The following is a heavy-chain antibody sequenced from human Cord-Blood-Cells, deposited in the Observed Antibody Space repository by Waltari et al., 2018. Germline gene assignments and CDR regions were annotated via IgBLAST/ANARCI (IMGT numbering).Heavy chain of an antibody. D-gene: IGHD3-3*01. CDR1: GYSISSGYY. Sequence: QEQLQESGPGLVKPSETVSLTCTVSGYSISSGYYWGWIRQPPGKGLAWIGSIYHSGSTYYNPSLKRRVTISVDTSKNQFSRKLSSVTAADTAVYYCARAASVYDFWSGYYDYWGQGTLVTVSS. CDR2: IYHSGST. CDR3: ARAASVYDFWSGYYDY. J-gene: IGHJ4*02. V-gene: IGHV4-38-2*02.